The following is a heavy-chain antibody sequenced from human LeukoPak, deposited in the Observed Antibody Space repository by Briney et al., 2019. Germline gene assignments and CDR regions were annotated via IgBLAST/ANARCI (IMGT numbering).Heavy chain of an antibody. J-gene: IGHJ3*02. CDR1: GGSISSGDYY. V-gene: IGHV4-30-4*01. Sequence: SETLSLTCTVSGGSISSGDYYWSWIRQPPGKGLEWIGYIYYSGSTYYNPSLKSRVTISVDTSKNQFSLKLTSVTAADTAVYYCARDTVPGDSFDIWGQGTMVTVSS. CDR2: IYYSGST. CDR3: ARDTVPGDSFDI.